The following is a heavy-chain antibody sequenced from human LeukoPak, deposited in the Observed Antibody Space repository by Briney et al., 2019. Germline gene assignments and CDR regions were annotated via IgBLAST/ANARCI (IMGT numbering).Heavy chain of an antibody. V-gene: IGHV3-23*01. Sequence: HSGGSLRLSCAASGFTFSSYAMSWVRQAPGKGLEWVSAISGSGGSTYYADSVKGRFTISRDNSKNTLYLQMNSLRAEDTAVYYCAIYGDYDWFDPWGQGTLVTVSS. CDR2: ISGSGGST. J-gene: IGHJ5*02. CDR1: GFTFSSYA. CDR3: AIYGDYDWFDP. D-gene: IGHD4-17*01.